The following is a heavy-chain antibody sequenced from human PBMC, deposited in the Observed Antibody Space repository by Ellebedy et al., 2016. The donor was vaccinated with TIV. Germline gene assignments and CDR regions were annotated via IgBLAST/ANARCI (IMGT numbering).Heavy chain of an antibody. D-gene: IGHD3-10*01. CDR2: IKQDGGEK. V-gene: IGHV3-7*03. CDR1: GFTFSSYW. J-gene: IGHJ4*02. Sequence: GESLKISXAASGFTFSSYWMSWVRQAPGKGLEWVANIKQDGGEKYYVDSVKGRFTISRDNAKNSLYLQMNSLRAEDTALYYCAKAVVRGVTLPFDYWGQGTLVTVSS. CDR3: AKAVVRGVTLPFDY.